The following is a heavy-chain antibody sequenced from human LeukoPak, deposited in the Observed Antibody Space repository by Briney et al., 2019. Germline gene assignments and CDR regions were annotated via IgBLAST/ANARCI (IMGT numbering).Heavy chain of an antibody. CDR1: GFTFNSYA. Sequence: GGSLRLSCAASGFTFNSYAMSWVRQAPGKGPEWVSAISGSGGSTYYADSVKGRFTISRDNSKNTLYLQMNSLRAEDTAVYYCAKVGYCSSTSCSQWAFDIWGQGTMVTVSS. CDR3: AKVGYCSSTSCSQWAFDI. V-gene: IGHV3-23*01. J-gene: IGHJ3*02. CDR2: ISGSGGST. D-gene: IGHD2-2*03.